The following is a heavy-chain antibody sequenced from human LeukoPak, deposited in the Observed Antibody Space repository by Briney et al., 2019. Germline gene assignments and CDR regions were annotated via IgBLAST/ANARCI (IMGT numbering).Heavy chain of an antibody. CDR2: IYHSGST. Sequence: PSQTLSLTCTVSGGSISSGGYYWSWIRQPPGKGLEWIGYIYHSGSTYYNPSLKSRVTISVDRSKNQFSLKLSSVTAADTAVYYCASCIVLMVYADAFDIWGQGTMVTVSS. J-gene: IGHJ3*02. V-gene: IGHV4-30-2*01. CDR1: GGSISSGGYY. CDR3: ASCIVLMVYADAFDI. D-gene: IGHD2-8*01.